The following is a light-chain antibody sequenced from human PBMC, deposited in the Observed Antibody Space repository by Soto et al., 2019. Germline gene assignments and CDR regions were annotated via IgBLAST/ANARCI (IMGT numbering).Light chain of an antibody. CDR3: LQEYNYPRT. V-gene: IGKV1-6*01. CDR1: QAIRTD. J-gene: IGKJ1*01. CDR2: AAS. Sequence: AIQVTQSPSSLSASVGDRVTITCRASQAIRTDLGWYQQKPGKAPKLLIFAASNLHSGVPSRFSGSGSGTDFTLTIKNLQAEDFATYYCLQEYNYPRTFGQGTKADNK.